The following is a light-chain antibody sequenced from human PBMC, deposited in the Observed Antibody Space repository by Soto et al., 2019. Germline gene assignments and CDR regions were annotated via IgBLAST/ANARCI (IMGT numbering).Light chain of an antibody. CDR2: AAS. J-gene: IGKJ5*01. Sequence: DIQLTQSPSFLSASVGDRVTITCRASQGLSSGLAWYQQKPGKAPKLLIYAASTLQSGVPSRFSGSGSGTEFTLRISSLQPEDFATYYCQQLNSYPITFGQGTRLEIK. V-gene: IGKV1-9*01. CDR3: QQLNSYPIT. CDR1: QGLSSG.